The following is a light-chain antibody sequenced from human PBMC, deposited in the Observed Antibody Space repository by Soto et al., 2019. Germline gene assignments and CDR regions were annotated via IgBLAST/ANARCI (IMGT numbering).Light chain of an antibody. CDR2: AVS. J-gene: IGLJ2*01. V-gene: IGLV2-8*01. CDR1: SSDVGGYNY. CDR3: SSYAGSNNFV. Sequence: QSALTQPPSASGSPGQSVTISCTGTSSDVGGYNYASWYQQHPGKAPKLMIYAVSKRPSGVPDRFSGSKSGNTASLTVSGLQAEDEADYYCSSYAGSNNFVFGGGT.